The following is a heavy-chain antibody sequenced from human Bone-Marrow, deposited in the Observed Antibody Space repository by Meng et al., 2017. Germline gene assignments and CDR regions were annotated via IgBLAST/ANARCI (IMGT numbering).Heavy chain of an antibody. CDR3: TKVHGEGYSSH. V-gene: IGHV4-59*01. CDR1: GGSISTEY. J-gene: IGHJ4*02. D-gene: IGHD5-24*01. CDR2: IHYSGST. Sequence: SETLSLTCTVSGGSISTEYWSWIRQSPGKGLEWIGYIHYSGSTRYNPSLKSRVTISIDTSKKQFSLRLSTVTAADTAVYYCTKVHGEGYSSHWGQGTLVTVSS.